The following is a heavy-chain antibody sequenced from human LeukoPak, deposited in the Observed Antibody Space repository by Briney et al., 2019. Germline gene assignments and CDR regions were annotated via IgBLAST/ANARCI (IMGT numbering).Heavy chain of an antibody. CDR1: GFIFDDYA. CDR3: AKDFYRAVAGSIGF. CDR2: ISWNSGGI. V-gene: IGHV3-9*01. J-gene: IGHJ4*02. Sequence: PGRSLRLSCAASGFIFDDYAMHWVRQAPGKGLEWVSGISWNSGGIGYADSVKGRFTISRDNAKKSLYLQMNSLRAEDTALYYCAKDFYRAVAGSIGFWGPGILVTVSS. D-gene: IGHD6-19*01.